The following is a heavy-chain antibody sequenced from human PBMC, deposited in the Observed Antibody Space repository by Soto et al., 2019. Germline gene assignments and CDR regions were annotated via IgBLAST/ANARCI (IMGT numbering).Heavy chain of an antibody. D-gene: IGHD3-10*01. CDR3: AKVPYGSGTYPFDY. CDR1: GFTLSGSV. J-gene: IGHJ4*02. V-gene: IGHV3-9*01. CDR2: ISWNSLSI. Sequence: EVQLVESGGGLVQPGGSLKLSCAASGFTLSGSVIYWVRQTPGKGLEWVSGISWNSLSIDYADSVKGRFFISRDNAKNSLYLQMNSLRTEDTALYYCAKVPYGSGTYPFDYWGQGTLVTVSS.